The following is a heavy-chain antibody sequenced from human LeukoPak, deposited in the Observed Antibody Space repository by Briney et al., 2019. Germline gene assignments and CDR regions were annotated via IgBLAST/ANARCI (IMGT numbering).Heavy chain of an antibody. CDR1: GGSISSYY. CDR2: IYYSGST. V-gene: IGHV4-59*01. D-gene: IGHD3-3*01. CDR3: ARRRWAYYDFWSGYPYYMDV. J-gene: IGHJ6*03. Sequence: SETLSLTCTVSGGSISSYYWSWLRQPPGKGLEWIGYIYYSGSTNYNPSLKSRVTISVDTSKNQFSLKLSSVTAADTAVYYCARRRWAYYDFWSGYPYYMDVWGKGTTVTVSS.